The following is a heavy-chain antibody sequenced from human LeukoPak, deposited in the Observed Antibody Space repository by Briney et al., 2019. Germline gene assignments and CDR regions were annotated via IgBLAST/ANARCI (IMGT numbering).Heavy chain of an antibody. D-gene: IGHD6-25*01. CDR3: ARGGERIAAEIDY. Sequence: SETLSLTCTVSGGSFSDYYWSWIRQPPEKGLEWIGYIYYSGSTNYNPSLKSRVTMSIDTSKNQFSLKLTSVTAADTAVYYCARGGERIAAEIDYWGQGTLVTVSS. J-gene: IGHJ4*02. CDR1: GGSFSDYY. CDR2: IYYSGST. V-gene: IGHV4-59*01.